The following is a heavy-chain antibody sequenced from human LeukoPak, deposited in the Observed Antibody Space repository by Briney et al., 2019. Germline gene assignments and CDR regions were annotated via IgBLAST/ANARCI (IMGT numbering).Heavy chain of an antibody. Sequence: PSETLSLTCTVSGGSISSSSYYWGWIRQPPGKGLEWIGSIYYSASTYNNPSLKSRATISVDTSKNQFSLKLSSVTAADTAVYYCARQLYGGYYPIYFDYWGQGTLVTVSS. D-gene: IGHD3-22*01. J-gene: IGHJ4*02. CDR3: ARQLYGGYYPIYFDY. CDR2: IYYSAST. CDR1: GGSISSSSYY. V-gene: IGHV4-39*01.